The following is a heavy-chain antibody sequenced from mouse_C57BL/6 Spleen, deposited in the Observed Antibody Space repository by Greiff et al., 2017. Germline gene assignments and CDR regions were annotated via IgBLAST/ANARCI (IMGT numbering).Heavy chain of an antibody. CDR3: ARLILLYSNYEGYFDY. V-gene: IGHV1-66*01. J-gene: IGHJ2*01. Sequence: QVQLQQSGPALVKPGASVKISCKASGYSFTSYYIPWVKQRPGQGLAWIGWIYPGSGNTKYNEKFKGKATLTADTSSSTAYMQLSSLTSEYSAVYYCARLILLYSNYEGYFDYWGQGTTLTVSS. CDR1: GYSFTSYY. D-gene: IGHD2-5*01. CDR2: IYPGSGNT.